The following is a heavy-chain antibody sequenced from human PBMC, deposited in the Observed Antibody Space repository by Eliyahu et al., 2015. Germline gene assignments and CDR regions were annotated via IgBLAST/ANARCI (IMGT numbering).Heavy chain of an antibody. D-gene: IGHD3-16*02. Sequence: QVQLQESGPGLVKPSQTLSLTCTXSGGSISSXDYXWRWIRQPPGKGLXWIGYIYYSGSTYYNPSLKSRVTISVDTSKNQFSLKLSSVTAADTAVYYCARVPRLRLGELSLWIDYWGQGTLVTVSS. CDR3: ARVPRLRLGELSLWIDY. CDR1: GGSISSXDYX. CDR2: IYYSGST. J-gene: IGHJ4*02. V-gene: IGHV4-30-4*01.